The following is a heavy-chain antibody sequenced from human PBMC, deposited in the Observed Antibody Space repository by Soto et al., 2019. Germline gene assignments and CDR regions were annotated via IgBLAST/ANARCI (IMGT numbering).Heavy chain of an antibody. CDR1: GDSFRTYR. D-gene: IGHD2-21*01. V-gene: IGHV5-51*01. CDR3: ARHFAPLMWVGMSSDGFDI. Sequence: PGASLKISCRGSGDSFRTYRTASVGKMPGKGPEWMGIIYPGDSDTIYSPAFQGQATISVDTSINTAYLQWNNLIASDTAMYYCARHFAPLMWVGMSSDGFDIRGQGRTGTV. CDR2: IYPGDSDT. J-gene: IGHJ3*02.